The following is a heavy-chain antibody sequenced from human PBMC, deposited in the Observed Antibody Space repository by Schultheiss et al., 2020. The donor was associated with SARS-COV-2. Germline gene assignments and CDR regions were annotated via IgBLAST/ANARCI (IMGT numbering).Heavy chain of an antibody. CDR1: GFTFSSYA. Sequence: GESLKISCAASGFTFSSYAMHWVRQAPGKGLEWVAVISYDGSNKYYADSVKGRFTISRDNSKNTLYLQMNSLRAEDTAVYYCATPDSSGLPGYWGQGTLVTVSS. D-gene: IGHD3-22*01. CDR3: ATPDSSGLPGY. J-gene: IGHJ4*02. CDR2: ISYDGSNK. V-gene: IGHV3-30*04.